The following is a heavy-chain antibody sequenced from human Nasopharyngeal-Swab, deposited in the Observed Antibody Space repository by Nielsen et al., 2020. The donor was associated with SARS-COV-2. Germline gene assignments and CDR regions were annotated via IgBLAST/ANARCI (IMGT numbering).Heavy chain of an antibody. J-gene: IGHJ6*02. CDR2: IKQDGSEK. Sequence: VRQAPGKGLEWVANIKQDGSEKYYVDSVKGRFTTSRDNAKNSLYLQMNSLRAEDTAVYYCARVSRYYDILTGYYAGDGMDVWGQGTTVTVSS. CDR3: ARVSRYYDILTGYYAGDGMDV. V-gene: IGHV3-7*01. D-gene: IGHD3-9*01.